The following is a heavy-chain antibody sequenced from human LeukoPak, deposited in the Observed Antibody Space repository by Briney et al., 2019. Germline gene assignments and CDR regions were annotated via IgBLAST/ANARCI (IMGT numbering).Heavy chain of an antibody. J-gene: IGHJ4*02. CDR2: IYYSGST. D-gene: IGHD3-22*01. V-gene: IGHV4-59*12. CDR3: ARFEGDSSGYYLGY. Sequence: SETLSLTCTVSGGSISSYYWSWLRQPPGKGLEWIGYIYYSGSTNYNPSLKSRVTISVDTSKNQFSLKLSSVTAADTAVYYCARFEGDSSGYYLGYWGQGTLVTVSS. CDR1: GGSISSYY.